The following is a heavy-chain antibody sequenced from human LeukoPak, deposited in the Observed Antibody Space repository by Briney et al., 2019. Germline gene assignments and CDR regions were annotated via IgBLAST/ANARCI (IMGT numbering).Heavy chain of an antibody. V-gene: IGHV1-2*02. J-gene: IGHJ4*02. CDR1: GYTFTGYY. CDR3: AGGITGGDL. D-gene: IGHD2-21*02. CDR2: INPNGGGT. Sequence: ASVKVSCKASGYTFTGYYIHWVRQAPGQGLEWMGWINPNGGGTNYAQKFQGRVTMTRDTSISTAYMELNRLTFDDTALYYCAGGITGGDLGGQGTLGTVSA.